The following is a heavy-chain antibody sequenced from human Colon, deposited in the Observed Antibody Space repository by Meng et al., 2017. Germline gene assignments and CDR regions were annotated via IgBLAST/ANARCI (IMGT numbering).Heavy chain of an antibody. Sequence: LQQSGPGLENPPQTLSPTCAISGDSVSSKTAVWNWIRQSPSRGLEWLGRTYYRAKWNHDYAESLRGRITINPDTSNNQISLQLNSVTPEDTAVYYCTRGLEFYRFEYWGQGTLVTVSS. CDR2: TYYRAKWNH. J-gene: IGHJ4*02. V-gene: IGHV6-1*01. CDR3: TRGLEFYRFEY. CDR1: GDSVSSKTAV. D-gene: IGHD3-16*02.